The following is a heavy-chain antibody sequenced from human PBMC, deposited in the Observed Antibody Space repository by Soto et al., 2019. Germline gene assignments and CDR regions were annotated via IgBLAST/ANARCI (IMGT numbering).Heavy chain of an antibody. J-gene: IGHJ5*02. D-gene: IGHD3-3*01. V-gene: IGHV1-18*01. CDR1: GYTFTSYG. CDR2: ISAYNGNT. CDR3: AVENYDFWSGGFSKNWFDP. Sequence: GASVKVSCKASGYTFTSYGISWVRQAPGQGLEWMGWISAYNGNTNYAQKLQGRVTMTTDTSTSTAYMELRSLRSDDTAVYYCAVENYDFWSGGFSKNWFDPWGQGTLVTVSS.